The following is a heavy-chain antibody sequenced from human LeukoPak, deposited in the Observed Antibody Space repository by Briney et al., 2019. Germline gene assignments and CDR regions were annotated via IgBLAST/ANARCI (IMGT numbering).Heavy chain of an antibody. CDR2: IYYSGST. CDR3: ASRRGSRFDY. Sequence: SETLSLTCTVSGGSVSSGSYYWTWIRQPPGKGLEWIGYIYYSGSTYYNPSLKSRVTISVDTSKNQFSLKLSSVTAADTAVYYCASRRGSRFDYWGQGTLVTVSS. V-gene: IGHV4-31*03. CDR1: GGSVSSGSYY. D-gene: IGHD3-10*01. J-gene: IGHJ4*02.